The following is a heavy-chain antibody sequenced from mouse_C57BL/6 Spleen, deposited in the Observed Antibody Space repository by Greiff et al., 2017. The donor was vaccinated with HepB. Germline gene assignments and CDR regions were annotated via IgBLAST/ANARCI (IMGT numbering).Heavy chain of an antibody. CDR2: ISGGGGNT. V-gene: IGHV5-9*01. CDR1: GFTFSSYT. J-gene: IGHJ2*01. D-gene: IGHD1-1*01. Sequence: EVQLVESGGGLVKPGGSLKLSCAASGFTFSSYTMSWVRQTPEKRLEWVATISGGGGNTYYPDSVKGRFTISRDNAKNTLYLQMSSLRSEDTALYYCARLITTVVADYWGQGTTLTVSS. CDR3: ARLITTVVADY.